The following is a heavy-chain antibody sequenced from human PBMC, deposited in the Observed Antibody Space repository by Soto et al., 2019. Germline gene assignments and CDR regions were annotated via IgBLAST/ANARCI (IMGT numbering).Heavy chain of an antibody. CDR3: ARAQSPKGYGDYLPVYYYYYMDV. V-gene: IGHV4-39*01. Sequence: SETLSLTCTVSGGSISSSSYYWGWIRQPPGKGLEWIGSIYYSGSTYYNPSLKSRVTISVDTSKNQFSLKLSSVTAADTAVYYCARAQSPKGYGDYLPVYYYYYMDVWGKGTTVTVSS. J-gene: IGHJ6*03. CDR1: GGSISSSSYY. CDR2: IYYSGST. D-gene: IGHD4-17*01.